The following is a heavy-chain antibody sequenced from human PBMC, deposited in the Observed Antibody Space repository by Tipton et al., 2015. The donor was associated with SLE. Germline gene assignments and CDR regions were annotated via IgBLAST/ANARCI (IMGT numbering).Heavy chain of an antibody. Sequence: TLSLTCAVYGGSFSGYYWSWIRQPPGKGLEWIGEINHSGSTNYNPSLKSRVTISVDTSKNQFSLKLSSVTAADTAVYYCAREEGDGVCCFDAFDIWGQGTMVTVSS. CDR3: AREEGDGVCCFDAFDI. D-gene: IGHD2-8*01. CDR1: GGSFSGYY. J-gene: IGHJ3*02. CDR2: INHSGST. V-gene: IGHV4-34*01.